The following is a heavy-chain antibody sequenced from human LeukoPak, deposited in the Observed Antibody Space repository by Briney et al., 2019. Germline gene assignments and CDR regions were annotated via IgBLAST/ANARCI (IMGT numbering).Heavy chain of an antibody. J-gene: IGHJ4*02. CDR3: AKDGLYYAGSTHIYYFDY. Sequence: GGSLRLYRAASAFSLSDYAMAWVRQAPGKGLEWVSAITGSGGVIHYAGSVKGRFTISRYNSKNTLYLQMNHLRVEDTARYYCAKDGLYYAGSTHIYYFDYWGQGTLGAVSS. CDR1: AFSLSDYA. CDR2: ITGSGGVI. D-gene: IGHD3-22*01. V-gene: IGHV3-23*01.